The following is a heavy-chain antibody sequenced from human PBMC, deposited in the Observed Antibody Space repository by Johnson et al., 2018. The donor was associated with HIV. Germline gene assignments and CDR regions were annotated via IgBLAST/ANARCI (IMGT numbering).Heavy chain of an antibody. Sequence: VQLVESGGGLVQPGGSLRLSCAASGFTFSYYWMSWVRQAPGKGLEWVANIKQDGSEKYYVDSVKGRFTISRDNSRNTLYLQMNSLRVEDTAVYYCTKDQWSSSWTNDAFAMWGQGTMVTVSS. J-gene: IGHJ3*02. CDR2: IKQDGSEK. D-gene: IGHD6-13*01. V-gene: IGHV3-7*01. CDR3: TKDQWSSSWTNDAFAM. CDR1: GFTFSYYW.